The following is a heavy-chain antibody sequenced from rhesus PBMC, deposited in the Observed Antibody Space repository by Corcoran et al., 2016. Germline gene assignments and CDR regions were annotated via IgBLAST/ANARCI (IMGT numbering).Heavy chain of an antibody. CDR3: ARGRITMFGLVTGFDY. D-gene: IGHD3-3*01. CDR1: GFSLSTSGMG. V-gene: IGHV2-1*01. J-gene: IGHJ4*01. Sequence: QVTLKESGPALVKPTQTLTLTCTFSGFSLSTSGMGVVWIRQPSRHTLEWLALMYWDDDKRYSTSLKSRLTISKDTSKNQVVLTMTNMDPVDTATCYCARGRITMFGLVTGFDYWGQGVLVTVSS. CDR2: MYWDDDK.